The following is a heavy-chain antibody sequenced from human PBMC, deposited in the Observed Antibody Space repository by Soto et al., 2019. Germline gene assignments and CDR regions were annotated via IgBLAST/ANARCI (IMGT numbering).Heavy chain of an antibody. CDR3: ARLPHRRVGASPYFYYGMDV. D-gene: IGHD1-26*01. J-gene: IGHJ6*02. CDR1: GGSIISSNFY. Sequence: PSETLSLTCTVSGGSIISSNFYWGWIRQPPGKALEWIGTIYYSGSNYYNPSLKSRVTISEDTSKNQFYLKLSSVTAADTAVYYCARLPHRRVGASPYFYYGMDVWGQGTTVTVSS. V-gene: IGHV4-39*01. CDR2: IYYSGSN.